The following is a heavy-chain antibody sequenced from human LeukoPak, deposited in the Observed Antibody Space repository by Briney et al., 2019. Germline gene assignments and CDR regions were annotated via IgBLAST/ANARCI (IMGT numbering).Heavy chain of an antibody. CDR3: ARDSITIFGVVNPFDY. Sequence: GGSLRLSCAASGFTFSSYSMNWVRQAPGKGLEWVAYISSSSSTIYYADSVKGRFTISRDNAKNSLYLQMNSLRAEDTAVYYCARDSITIFGVVNPFDYWGQGTLVTVSS. V-gene: IGHV3-48*01. CDR1: GFTFSSYS. J-gene: IGHJ4*02. CDR2: ISSSSSTI. D-gene: IGHD3-3*01.